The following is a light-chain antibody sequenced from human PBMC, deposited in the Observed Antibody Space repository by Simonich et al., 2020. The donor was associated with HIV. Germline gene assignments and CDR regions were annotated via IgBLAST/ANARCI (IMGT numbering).Light chain of an antibody. V-gene: IGKV1-5*03. J-gene: IGKJ1*01. Sequence: DIQMTKYPSTLSASVGDRVTLTCRASQSISNLVAWFKPKPGKAPKLRIYKASSLEIGVPSMFSGSGSGTEFTLTISSLQPDDFATYYCQQYNSYSPAWTFGQGTKVEIK. CDR3: QQYNSYSPAWT. CDR1: QSISNL. CDR2: KAS.